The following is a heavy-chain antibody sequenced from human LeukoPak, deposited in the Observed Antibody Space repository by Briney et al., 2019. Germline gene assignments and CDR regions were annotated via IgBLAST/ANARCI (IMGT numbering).Heavy chain of an antibody. CDR1: GFTFSTYD. V-gene: IGHV3-13*04. J-gene: IGHJ6*02. D-gene: IGHD2-15*01. CDR3: ARGDCSGGSCSSMDV. Sequence: TGGSLRLSCAASGFTFSTYDMHWVRQATGKGLEWVSGINPAGDTYYPGSVKGRFTISREDAKNSFYLQMNSLRVGDTAVYYCARGDCSGGSCSSMDVWAQGTTVTVSS. CDR2: INPAGDT.